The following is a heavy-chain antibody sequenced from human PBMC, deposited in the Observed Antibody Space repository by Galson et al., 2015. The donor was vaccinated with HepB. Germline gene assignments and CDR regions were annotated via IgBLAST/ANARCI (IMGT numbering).Heavy chain of an antibody. V-gene: IGHV3-53*01. CDR1: GFTVSSNY. Sequence: SLRLSCAASGFTVSSNYMSWVRQAPGKGLEWVSVIYSGGSTYYADSVKGRFTISRDNSKNTLYLQMNSLRAEDTAVYYCARVVGAPRSDAFDIWGQGTMVTVSS. D-gene: IGHD1-26*01. CDR3: ARVVGAPRSDAFDI. J-gene: IGHJ3*02. CDR2: IYSGGST.